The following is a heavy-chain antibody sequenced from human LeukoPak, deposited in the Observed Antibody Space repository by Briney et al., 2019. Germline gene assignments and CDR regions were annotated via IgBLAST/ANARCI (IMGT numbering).Heavy chain of an antibody. V-gene: IGHV1-2*06. D-gene: IGHD6-6*01. J-gene: IGHJ4*02. CDR2: INPNSGGT. CDR1: GYTFTGYY. CDR3: AIIEYSSSSVDY. Sequence: GASVKVSCEASGYTFTGYYMHWVRQAPGQGLEWMGRINPNSGGTNYAQKFQGRVTMTRDTSISTAYMELSRLRSDDTAVYYCAIIEYSSSSVDYWGQGTLVTVSS.